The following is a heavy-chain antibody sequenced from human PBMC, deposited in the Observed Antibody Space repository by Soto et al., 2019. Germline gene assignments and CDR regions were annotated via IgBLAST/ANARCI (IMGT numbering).Heavy chain of an antibody. CDR1: GFSLSTSGVG. V-gene: IGHV2-5*01. D-gene: IGHD3-10*01. J-gene: IGHJ6*02. Sequence: SGPTLVNPTQTLTLTCTFSGFSLSTSGVGVGWIRQPPGKALEWLALIYWNDDKRYSPSLKSRLTITKDTSKNQVVLTMTNMDPVDTATYYCAHKPPSMVRGVPYYYYYYGMDVWGQGTTVTVSS. CDR2: IYWNDDK. CDR3: AHKPPSMVRGVPYYYYYYGMDV.